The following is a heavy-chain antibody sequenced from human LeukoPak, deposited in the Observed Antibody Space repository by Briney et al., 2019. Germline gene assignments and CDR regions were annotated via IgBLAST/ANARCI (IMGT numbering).Heavy chain of an antibody. Sequence: SETLSLTCTVSGDSISSGDYYWSWIRQPAGKGLEWIGRISSSGSTNYNPSLKSRVTISVDTSKNQFSLKLSSVTAADTAVYYCARVSCSGVSCYHYYYHMDVWGKGTTVAVSS. CDR3: ARVSCSGVSCYHYYYHMDV. D-gene: IGHD2-15*01. V-gene: IGHV4-61*02. J-gene: IGHJ6*03. CDR1: GDSISSGDYY. CDR2: ISSSGST.